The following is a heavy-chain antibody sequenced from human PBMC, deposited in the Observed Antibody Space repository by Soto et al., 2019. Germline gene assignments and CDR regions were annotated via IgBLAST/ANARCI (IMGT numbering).Heavy chain of an antibody. CDR1: GYTFTSYG. CDR2: ISAYNGNT. J-gene: IGHJ4*02. D-gene: IGHD3-3*01. Sequence: ASVKVSCKASGYTFTSYGISWVRQAPGQGLEWMGWISAYNGNTNYAQKLQGRVTMTTDTSTSTAYMELRSLRSDDTAVYHCARDQIYYDFWSGYYGGGRLIDYWGQGTLVTVSS. CDR3: ARDQIYYDFWSGYYGGGRLIDY. V-gene: IGHV1-18*01.